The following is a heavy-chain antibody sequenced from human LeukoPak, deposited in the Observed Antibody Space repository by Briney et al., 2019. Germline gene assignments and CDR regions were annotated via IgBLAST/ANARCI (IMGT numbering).Heavy chain of an antibody. CDR1: GLTFSSYA. D-gene: IGHD5/OR15-5a*01. CDR3: AKGVYPNYYYGMDV. Sequence: PGGSLRLSCAASGLTFSSYAMSWVRQAPGKGLEWVSAISGSSGSTYYADSVKGRFTISRDNSKNTLYLQMNSLRAEDTAVYYCAKGVYPNYYYGMDVWGQGTTVTVSS. V-gene: IGHV3-23*01. CDR2: ISGSSGST. J-gene: IGHJ6*02.